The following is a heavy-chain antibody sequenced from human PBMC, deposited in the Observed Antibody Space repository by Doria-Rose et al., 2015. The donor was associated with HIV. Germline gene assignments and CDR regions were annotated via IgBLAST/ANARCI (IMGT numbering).Heavy chain of an antibody. CDR2: IFDTGST. CDR3: ARVLSGTYDY. CDR1: GGSISHYY. J-gene: IGHJ4*02. Sequence: VKPSETLSLTCSVSGGSISHYYWSWIRQPPGKGLEYIGDIFDTGSTNYSPSLKSRVSISIDTSKNKFSLRLSSVTAADTAVYYCARVLSGTYDYWGQGTLVTVSS. D-gene: IGHD6-25*01. V-gene: IGHV4-59*01.